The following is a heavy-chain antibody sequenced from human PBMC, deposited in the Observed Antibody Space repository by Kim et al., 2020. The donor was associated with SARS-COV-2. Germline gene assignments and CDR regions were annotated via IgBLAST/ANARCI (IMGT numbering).Heavy chain of an antibody. V-gene: IGHV3-11*01. J-gene: IGHJ4*02. D-gene: IGHD2-2*01. CDR3: ARRSSSSWSHDY. Sequence: YSTDSGKGRCTVSRNSAKNALFLQMNSLRAEDTATYYCARRSSSSWSHDYWGQGTLVTVSS.